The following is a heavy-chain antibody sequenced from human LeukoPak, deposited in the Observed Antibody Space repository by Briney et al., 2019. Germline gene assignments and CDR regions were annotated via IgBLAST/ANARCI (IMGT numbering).Heavy chain of an antibody. CDR2: IIPILGTA. CDR1: GGTFSSYA. V-gene: IGHV1-69*11. Sequence: ASVKVSCKASGGTFSSYAISWVRQAPGQGLEWMGRIIPILGTANYAQKFQGRVTITADESTSTAYMELSSLRSEDTAVYYCARARGGHRDFWSGYRPYYFDYWGQGTLVTVSS. D-gene: IGHD3-3*01. CDR3: ARARGGHRDFWSGYRPYYFDY. J-gene: IGHJ4*02.